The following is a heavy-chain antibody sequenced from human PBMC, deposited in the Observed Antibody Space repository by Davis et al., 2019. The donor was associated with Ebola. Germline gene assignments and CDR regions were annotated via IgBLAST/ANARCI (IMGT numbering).Heavy chain of an antibody. D-gene: IGHD5-18*01. CDR1: GGSFSGYY. CDR2: INHSGST. CDR3: ARDRRIQLWLPNWFDP. Sequence: SETLSLTCAVYGGSFSGYYWSWIRQPPGKGLEWIGEINHSGSTNYNPSLKSRVTISVDTSKNQFSLKLSSVTAADTAVYYCARDRRIQLWLPNWFDPWGQGTLVTVSS. J-gene: IGHJ5*02. V-gene: IGHV4-34*01.